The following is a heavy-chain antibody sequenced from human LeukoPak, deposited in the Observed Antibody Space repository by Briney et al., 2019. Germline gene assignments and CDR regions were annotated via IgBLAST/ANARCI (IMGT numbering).Heavy chain of an antibody. Sequence: GGSLRLSCEASGFVVRKNHMGWVRQAPGKGLEWVSLIYSGGDTSYADSVKGRFTISRDRSKNTLYLQMKSLRAEDTAVYYCAKPPKYSFGYNSFDYWGQGTLVTVSS. J-gene: IGHJ4*02. CDR3: AKPPKYSFGYNSFDY. CDR2: IYSGGDT. CDR1: GFVVRKNH. V-gene: IGHV3-53*01. D-gene: IGHD5-18*01.